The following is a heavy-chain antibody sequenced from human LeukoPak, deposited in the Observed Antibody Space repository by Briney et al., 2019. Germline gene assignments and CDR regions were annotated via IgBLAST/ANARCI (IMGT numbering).Heavy chain of an antibody. CDR3: ASSRFGEPSFDY. D-gene: IGHD3-10*01. CDR1: GYSFSGYD. J-gene: IGHJ4*02. V-gene: IGHV1-8*01. Sequence: ASVKVSCKASGYSFSGYDIIWVRQATGQGLEWMGWMNPNSGNTGYAQKFQGRVTITRNTSISTAYMELSRLRSDDTAVYYCASSRFGEPSFDYWGQGTLVTVSS. CDR2: MNPNSGNT.